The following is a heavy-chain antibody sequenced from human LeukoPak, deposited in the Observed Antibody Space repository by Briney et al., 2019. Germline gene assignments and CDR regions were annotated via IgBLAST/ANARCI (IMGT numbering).Heavy chain of an antibody. Sequence: PSETLSLTCTVSAYSISSGYYWGWIRPPPGEGLEWIGIIYHSGNTYYNPSLKSRVTMSVDTSKNQFSLNLRSVTAADTAVYYCARADYSSSWSHEYFYMDVWGKGTTVTVSS. D-gene: IGHD6-13*01. CDR1: AYSISSGYY. CDR2: IYHSGNT. CDR3: ARADYSSSWSHEYFYMDV. V-gene: IGHV4-38-2*02. J-gene: IGHJ6*03.